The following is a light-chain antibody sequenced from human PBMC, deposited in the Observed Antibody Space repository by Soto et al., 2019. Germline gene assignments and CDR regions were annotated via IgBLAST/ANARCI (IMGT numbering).Light chain of an antibody. CDR1: STDVGGYNY. J-gene: IGLJ1*01. V-gene: IGLV2-11*01. CDR2: DVT. CDR3: CSFAGSSTFV. Sequence: QSVLTQPRSVSGSPGQSVTISCTGTSTDVGGYNYVSWYQQHPGKAPKIVIYDVTKRPSGVPDRFSGSKSGNTASLTIAGLQAEDEADYYCCSFAGSSTFVFGTGTKLTVL.